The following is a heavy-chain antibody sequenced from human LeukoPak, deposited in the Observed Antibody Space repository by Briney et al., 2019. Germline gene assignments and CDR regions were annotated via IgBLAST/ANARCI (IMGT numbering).Heavy chain of an antibody. CDR3: AREGRVSGYDFDC. D-gene: IGHD5-12*01. V-gene: IGHV3-74*03. CDR2: INSDGSSI. CDR1: GFTFSSYW. Sequence: GGSLRLFCAASGFTFSSYWMHWVRQAPGEGLVWVSRINSDGSSITYADSVKGRFTISRDNAKNTLYLQMNSLRVEDTAVYYCAREGRVSGYDFDCWGQGTLVTVSS. J-gene: IGHJ4*02.